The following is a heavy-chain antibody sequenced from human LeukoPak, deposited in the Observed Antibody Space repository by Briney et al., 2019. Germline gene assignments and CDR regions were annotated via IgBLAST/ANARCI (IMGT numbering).Heavy chain of an antibody. CDR2: IYYSGST. V-gene: IGHV4-59*01. J-gene: IGHJ5*02. CDR3: ARDVVRGVLAFDP. CDR1: GGSISSYY. Sequence: SETLSLTCTVSGGSISSYYWSWIRQPPGKGLEWIGYIYYSGSTNYNPSLKSRVTISVDTSKNQFSLKLSSVTAADTAVYYCARDVVRGVLAFDPWGQGTLVTVSS. D-gene: IGHD3-10*01.